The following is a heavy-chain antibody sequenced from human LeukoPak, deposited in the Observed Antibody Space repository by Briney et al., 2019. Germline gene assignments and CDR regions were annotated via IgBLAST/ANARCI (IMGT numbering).Heavy chain of an antibody. Sequence: GGSLRLSCTASGFSFSTYSMNWVRQAPGKGLEWVSYIVGSSSNIYYADSVKGRFTISRDNAKNTLYLQMDSLRAEDTAVYYCATDSPETAAFDYWGQGTLVTVSS. V-gene: IGHV3-48*04. CDR2: IVGSSSNI. D-gene: IGHD1-1*01. CDR3: ATDSPETAAFDY. J-gene: IGHJ4*02. CDR1: GFSFSTYS.